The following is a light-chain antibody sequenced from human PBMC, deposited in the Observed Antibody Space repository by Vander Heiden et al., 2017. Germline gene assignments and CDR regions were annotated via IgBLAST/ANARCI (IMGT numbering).Light chain of an antibody. CDR3: QQRSNWRLT. CDR2: DAS. Sequence: EFVLPQSPSTLPLSPGQRATLSCRASQSVSSYLAWYQQKPGQAPKLLIYDASNRATGIPARFSGSGSGTDFTLTISSLEPEDVAVYYCQQRSNWRLTFGGGTKVEIK. V-gene: IGKV3-11*01. J-gene: IGKJ4*01. CDR1: QSVSSY.